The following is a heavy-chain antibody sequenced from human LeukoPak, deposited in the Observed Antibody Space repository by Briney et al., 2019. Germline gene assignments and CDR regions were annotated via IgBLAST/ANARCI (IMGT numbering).Heavy chain of an antibody. D-gene: IGHD6-19*01. CDR2: MNPNSGNT. CDR1: GYTFTSYD. CDR3: ARGRSSGWIYYFDY. J-gene: IGHJ4*02. V-gene: IGHV1-8*03. Sequence: GASVKVSCKASGYTFTSYDINWVRQATGQGLEWMGWMNPNSGNTGYAQKFQGRVTITRNTSISTAYMELSSLRSEGTAVYYCARGRSSGWIYYFDYWGQGTLVTVSS.